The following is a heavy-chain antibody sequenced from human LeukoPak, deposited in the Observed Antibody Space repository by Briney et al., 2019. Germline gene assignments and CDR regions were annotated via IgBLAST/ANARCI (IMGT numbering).Heavy chain of an antibody. CDR3: ARQISGNKDY. CDR2: IFYRESFSYGGTT. Sequence: SETLSLTGTVSGVAISGYYWIWIRQSPGRGREYIGSIFYRESFSYGGTTFYNPSLQSRVTISVDTSKNAFSLRLSSVTAADTAVYYCARQISGNKDYWGQGILVTVSS. D-gene: IGHD1/OR15-1a*01. V-gene: IGHV4-59*04. J-gene: IGHJ4*02. CDR1: GVAISGYY.